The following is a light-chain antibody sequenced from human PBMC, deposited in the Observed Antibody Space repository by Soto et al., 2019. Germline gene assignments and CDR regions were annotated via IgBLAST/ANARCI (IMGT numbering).Light chain of an antibody. V-gene: IGKV3-15*01. CDR3: QQRSNWPWT. J-gene: IGKJ1*01. Sequence: FVMNQSLSTLSVSPGERATLSCRASQSVSSNLAWYQQKPGQAPRLLIYGASTRAAGIPARFSGSGSGTDFTLTITSLQSEDFGVYYCQQRSNWPWTFGQGTKVDIK. CDR2: GAS. CDR1: QSVSSN.